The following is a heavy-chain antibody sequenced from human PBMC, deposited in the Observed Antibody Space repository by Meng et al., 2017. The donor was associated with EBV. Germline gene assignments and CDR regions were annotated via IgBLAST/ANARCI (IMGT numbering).Heavy chain of an antibody. CDR3: ARDGRLYDTPSPFDY. J-gene: IGHJ4*02. D-gene: IGHD3-22*01. CDR2: ISAYNGNT. Sequence: QFLLVQSGDEVKKPGASVKVPCNVSGYTFTSYGISWVRQAPGQGLEWMGWISAYNGNTNYAQKLQGRVAMTTDTSTSTAYMELRSLRSDDTAVYYCARDGRLYDTPSPFDYWGQGTLVTVSS. CDR1: GYTFTSYG. V-gene: IGHV1-18*01.